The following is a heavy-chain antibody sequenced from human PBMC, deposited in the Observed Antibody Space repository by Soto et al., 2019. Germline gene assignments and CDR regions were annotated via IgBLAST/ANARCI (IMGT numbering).Heavy chain of an antibody. CDR3: ARLFGGDILTGYYYYYYGMDV. CDR2: INHSGST. Sequence: SETLSLTCAVYGGSFSGYYWSWIRQPPGKGLEWIGEINHSGSTNYNPSLKSRVTISVDTSKNQFSLKLSSVTAADTAVYYCARLFGGDILTGYYYYYYGMDVWGQGTTVTVS. V-gene: IGHV4-34*01. J-gene: IGHJ6*02. D-gene: IGHD3-9*01. CDR1: GGSFSGYY.